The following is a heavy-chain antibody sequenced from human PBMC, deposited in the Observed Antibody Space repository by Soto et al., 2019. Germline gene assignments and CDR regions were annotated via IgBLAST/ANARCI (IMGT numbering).Heavy chain of an antibody. CDR3: AKVVHYYDSSAFRFDY. CDR1: GFRFNNYA. V-gene: IGHV3-23*01. Sequence: GGSLRLSCAASGFRFNNYALSWVRQAPGKGLEWVSTVGAGAGNTNYADSVKGRFTISRDISKSTLYLQMHSLRVEDTALYYCAKVVHYYDSSAFRFDYWGQGTRVTVSS. D-gene: IGHD3-22*01. CDR2: VGAGAGNT. J-gene: IGHJ4*02.